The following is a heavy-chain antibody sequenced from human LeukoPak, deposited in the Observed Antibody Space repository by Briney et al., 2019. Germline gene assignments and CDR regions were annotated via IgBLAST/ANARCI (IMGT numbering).Heavy chain of an antibody. CDR1: GFTFSSYA. Sequence: GGSLRLSCAASGFTFSSYAMSWVRQAPGKGLEWVSAISGSGGSTYYADSVKGRFTISRDNSKNTLYLQMNSLRAEDTAVYYCAKDGFASGWYAYAFDIWGQGTMVTVSS. CDR2: ISGSGGST. CDR3: AKDGFASGWYAYAFDI. D-gene: IGHD6-19*01. J-gene: IGHJ3*02. V-gene: IGHV3-23*01.